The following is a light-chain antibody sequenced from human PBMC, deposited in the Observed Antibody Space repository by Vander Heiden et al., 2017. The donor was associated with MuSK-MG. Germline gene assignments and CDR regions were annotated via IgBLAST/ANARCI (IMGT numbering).Light chain of an antibody. V-gene: IGKV1-12*01. CDR1: QGISSW. J-gene: IGKJ3*01. CDR3: QQSNSFPLT. CDR2: AAS. Sequence: DIQMTESPSSVSASVGERVTIACRASQGISSWLAWYQHKPVTVPNLLIYAASSLQSGVPSRFSGSGSVTDFTLTISSLQPEDFATYYCQQSNSFPLTFGRGTKVDIK.